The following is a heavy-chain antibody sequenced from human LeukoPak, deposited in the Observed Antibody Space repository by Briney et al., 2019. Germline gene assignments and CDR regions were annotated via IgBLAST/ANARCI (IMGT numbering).Heavy chain of an antibody. CDR1: GFTFSSYE. Sequence: GGSLRLSCAASGFTFSSYEMNWVRQAPGKGLEWVSYISSSGSTIYYADSVKGRFTISRDNAMDTLYLQMTRLRAEDTAVYYCTRGPPDYSSFDSWGRGTLVTVSS. D-gene: IGHD6-19*01. V-gene: IGHV3-48*03. CDR2: ISSSGSTI. CDR3: TRGPPDYSSFDS. J-gene: IGHJ4*02.